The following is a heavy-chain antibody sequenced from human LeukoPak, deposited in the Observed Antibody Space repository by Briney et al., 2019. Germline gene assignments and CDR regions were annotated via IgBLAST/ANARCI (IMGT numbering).Heavy chain of an antibody. J-gene: IGHJ6*03. V-gene: IGHV1-8*01. CDR2: MNPNSGNK. CDR3: ARGPQWRGDYYYMDV. Sequence: ASVKVSCKASGYSFTNFDINWVRQATGQGLEWMGWMNPNSGNKGYAQKFQGRVTMTMNTSITTAYVELSSLRSEDTAVYYCARGPQWRGDYYYMDVWGRGTTVTVSS. D-gene: IGHD6-19*01. CDR1: GYSFTNFD.